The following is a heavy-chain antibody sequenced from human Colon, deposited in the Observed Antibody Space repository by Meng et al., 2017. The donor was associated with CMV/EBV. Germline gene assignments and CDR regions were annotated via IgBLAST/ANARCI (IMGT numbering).Heavy chain of an antibody. J-gene: IGHJ4*02. V-gene: IGHV3-74*01. D-gene: IGHD3-10*01. CDR1: GFTFRNYW. Sequence: GESLKISCVASGFTFRNYWMHWVRQSPGKGLVWVSHILNDGSGTGYADSVKGRFTIFRDNAKNTLYLQMDSLRVEDTAVYYCARGAGGFDYWGQGTRVTVSS. CDR3: ARGAGGFDY. CDR2: ILNDGSGT.